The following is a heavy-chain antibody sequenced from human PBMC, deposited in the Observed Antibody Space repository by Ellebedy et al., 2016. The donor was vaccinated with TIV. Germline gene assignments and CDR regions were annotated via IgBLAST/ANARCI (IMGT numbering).Heavy chain of an antibody. CDR3: ARGDSTLGSTWYNWFNP. D-gene: IGHD6-13*01. CDR2: ISAYNYKT. V-gene: IGHV1-18*01. J-gene: IGHJ5*02. CDR1: GYTFTSYG. Sequence: ASVKVSXXASGYTFTSYGISWVRQAPGQGLEWMGWISAYNYKTNYAQNLQGRLTVTTDTSTSTAYMELRSLRSDDTAVYYCARGDSTLGSTWYNWFNPWGQGTLVTVSS.